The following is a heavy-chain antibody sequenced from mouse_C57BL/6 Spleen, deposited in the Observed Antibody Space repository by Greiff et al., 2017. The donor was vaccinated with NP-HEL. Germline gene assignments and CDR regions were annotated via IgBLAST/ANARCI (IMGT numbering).Heavy chain of an antibody. CDR2: INPNSGST. CDR1: GYTFTSYW. D-gene: IGHD2-3*01. Sequence: VQLQQPGAELVKPGASVKLSCKASGYTFTSYWMHWVKQRPGQGLEWIGMINPNSGSTNYNEKFKSKATLTVDKSSSTAYMQLSSLTSEDSAVYYCARHDGLYWYFDVWGTGTTVTVSS. J-gene: IGHJ1*03. CDR3: ARHDGLYWYFDV. V-gene: IGHV1-64*01.